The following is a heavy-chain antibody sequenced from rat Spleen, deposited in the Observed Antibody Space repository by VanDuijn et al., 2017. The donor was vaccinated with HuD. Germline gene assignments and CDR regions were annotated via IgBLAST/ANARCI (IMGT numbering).Heavy chain of an antibody. V-gene: IGHV5-31*01. CDR3: TAHGARVSSFAY. CDR2: ITNSGGRT. CDR1: GFTFNNYW. D-gene: IGHD1-4*01. J-gene: IGHJ3*01. Sequence: EVQLVESGGGLVQPGRSLKLSCVASGFTFNNYWMTWIRQAPGKGLEWVASITNSGGRTDYLDSVKGRFSISRDNVKSSLYLQMNSLTSEDTATYYCTAHGARVSSFAYWGQGTLVTVSP.